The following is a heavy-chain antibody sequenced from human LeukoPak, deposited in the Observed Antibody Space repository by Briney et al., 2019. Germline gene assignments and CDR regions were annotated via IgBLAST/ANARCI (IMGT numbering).Heavy chain of an antibody. CDR2: IYSGGST. Sequence: QPGGSLRLSCAASGFTVSSNYMSWVRQAPGKGLEWVSVIYSGGSTYYADSVKGRFTISRDNSKNTLYLQMNSLRAEDTAVYYCARAGFYDSSGYYYYYYYYMDVWGKGTTVTVSS. CDR3: ARAGFYDSSGYYYYYYYYMDV. J-gene: IGHJ6*03. V-gene: IGHV3-66*02. CDR1: GFTVSSNY. D-gene: IGHD3-22*01.